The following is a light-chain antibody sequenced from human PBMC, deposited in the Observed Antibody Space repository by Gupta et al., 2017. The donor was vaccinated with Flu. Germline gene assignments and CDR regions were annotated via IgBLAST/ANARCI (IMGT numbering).Light chain of an antibody. CDR1: SNEIGSYNK. Sequence: HFALTPPASVSGSPGQSITSSCAGTSNEIGSYNKVPWYQQHPGKDPKLLIYEGSIRPSGDSTRLSCAKTGNTASLTISGRQDEDEADYYCSSYTSNSALYVFGSGTKVTVL. V-gene: IGLV2-14*01. CDR3: SSYTSNSALYV. CDR2: EGS. J-gene: IGLJ1*01.